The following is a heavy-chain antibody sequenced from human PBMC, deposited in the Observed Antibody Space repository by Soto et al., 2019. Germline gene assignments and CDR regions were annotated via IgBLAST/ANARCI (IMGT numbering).Heavy chain of an antibody. Sequence: GGSLRLSCAASGLTFNRYWMHWVRHTPGKGLVWVSHINTDGSNTNYADSLKGRFTISRNNAKSTLFLQMNRLRDEDTAVYYCAREYCIGGNCYTYKFTPWGQGISVTVYS. CDR1: GLTFNRYW. V-gene: IGHV3-74*01. CDR3: AREYCIGGNCYTYKFTP. CDR2: INTDGSNT. J-gene: IGHJ5*02. D-gene: IGHD2-15*01.